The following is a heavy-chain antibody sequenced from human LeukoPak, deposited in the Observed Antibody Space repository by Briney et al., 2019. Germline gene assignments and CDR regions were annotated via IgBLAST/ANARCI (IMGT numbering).Heavy chain of an antibody. V-gene: IGHV4-59*01. CDR1: GGSISSYY. CDR2: IYYSGST. CDR3: ARVPGLCPWEGSCVYYGMDV. Sequence: SETLSLTCTVSGGSISSYYWSWIRQPPGKGLEWIGYIYYSGSTNYNPSLKSRVTISVDASKNQFPLTLSSVTAADTAVYYCARVPGLCPWEGSCVYYGMDVWGKGTTVTVSS. J-gene: IGHJ6*04. D-gene: IGHD2-15*01.